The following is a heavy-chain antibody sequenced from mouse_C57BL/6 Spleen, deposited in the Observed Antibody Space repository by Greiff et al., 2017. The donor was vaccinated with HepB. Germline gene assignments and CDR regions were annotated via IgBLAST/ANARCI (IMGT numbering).Heavy chain of an antibody. J-gene: IGHJ3*01. D-gene: IGHD1-1*01. CDR1: GFNIKDDY. CDR3: SIGSSPFAY. V-gene: IGHV14-4*01. Sequence: EVQLQQSGAELVRPGASVKLSCTASGFNIKDDYMHWVKQRPEQGLEWIGWIDPENGDTEYASKFQGKATITADTSSNTAYLQLSSLTSEDTAVYYCSIGSSPFAYWGLGTLVTVSA. CDR2: IDPENGDT.